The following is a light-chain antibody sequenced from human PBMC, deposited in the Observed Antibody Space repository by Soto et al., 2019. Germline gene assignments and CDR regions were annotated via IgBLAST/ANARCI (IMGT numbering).Light chain of an antibody. CDR3: QQYYNWPRT. CDR2: KAS. J-gene: IGKJ5*01. Sequence: DIQMSQSPSTLSGSVGDRVTITCRASQTISSWLAWYQQKPGKAPKLLIYKASTLKSGVPSRFSGSGSGTEFTLTINSLQAEDCAVYYCQQYYNWPRTFGQGTRLEI. V-gene: IGKV1-5*03. CDR1: QTISSW.